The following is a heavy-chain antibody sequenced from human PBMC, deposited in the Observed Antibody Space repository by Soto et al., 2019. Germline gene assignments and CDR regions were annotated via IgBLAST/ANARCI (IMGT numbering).Heavy chain of an antibody. J-gene: IGHJ4*02. CDR1: GFTFSNYA. Sequence: EVQLLESGGGLEQPGGSLRLSCAASGFTFSNYAMTWVRQAPGKGLEWVSSISESGAAFYADSVKGRFTISRDNSKNTLYLEMNSLRVEDTATYYCARKEGQETRGNYLNYWGQGTLVTVCS. D-gene: IGHD3-16*01. CDR3: ARKEGQETRGNYLNY. CDR2: ISESGAA. V-gene: IGHV3-23*01.